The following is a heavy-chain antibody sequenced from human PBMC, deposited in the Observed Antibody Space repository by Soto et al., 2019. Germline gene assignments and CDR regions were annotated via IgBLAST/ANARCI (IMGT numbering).Heavy chain of an antibody. D-gene: IGHD6-6*01. CDR3: ARERPDGARLDP. J-gene: IGHJ5*02. CDR2: IYHSGST. Sequence: QVQLQESGPGLVKPSQTLSLTCTVSGGSISSGDYYWSWIRQPPGKGLEWIGYIYHSGSTYYIPSLKSRVTISVNTSQNQFSLKLSSVTAADTAVYYCARERPDGARLDPWGQGTLVTVSS. CDR1: GGSISSGDYY. V-gene: IGHV4-30-4*01.